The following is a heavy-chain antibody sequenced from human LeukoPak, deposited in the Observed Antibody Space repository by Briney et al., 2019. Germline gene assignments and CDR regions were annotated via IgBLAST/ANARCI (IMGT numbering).Heavy chain of an antibody. Sequence: SETLSLTCTVSGGSISSYYWSWIRQPPGKGLEWIGYIYYSGSTNYNPSLKSRVTISVDTSKNQFSLKLSSVTAADTAVYYCATSQRPWSGGDWYWGQGTLVTVSS. D-gene: IGHD2-21*01. CDR2: IYYSGST. J-gene: IGHJ4*02. CDR1: GGSISSYY. CDR3: ATSQRPWSGGDWY. V-gene: IGHV4-59*01.